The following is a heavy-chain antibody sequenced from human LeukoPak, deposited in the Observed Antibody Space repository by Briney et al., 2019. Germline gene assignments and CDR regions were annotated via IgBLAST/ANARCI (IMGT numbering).Heavy chain of an antibody. CDR1: GDSVSSNSAA. V-gene: IGHV6-1*01. Sequence: SQTLSLTCAISGDSVSSNSAAWNWIRQSPSRGLEWLGRTYYRSKWYNDYAVSVKSRITINPDTSKNQFSLKLSSVTAADTAVYYCARRLYCSGGSCRPRHTRAGSPRFAFDIWGQGTMVTVSS. J-gene: IGHJ3*02. CDR2: TYYRSKWYN. D-gene: IGHD2-15*01. CDR3: ARRLYCSGGSCRPRHTRAGSPRFAFDI.